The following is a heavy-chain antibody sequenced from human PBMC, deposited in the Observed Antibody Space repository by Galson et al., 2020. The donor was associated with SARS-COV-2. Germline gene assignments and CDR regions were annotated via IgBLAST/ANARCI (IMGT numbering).Heavy chain of an antibody. Sequence: ASVKVSCKASGYTFTSYGITWVRQAPGQGLEWLGWISPYNGETTYAQNLAGRVTMTADTSTTTGYLEVTSLRSDDTAVYYCARGGTMYLDYWGQGTLVAVSS. J-gene: IGHJ4*02. CDR3: ARGGTMYLDY. CDR2: ISPYNGET. V-gene: IGHV1-18*01. D-gene: IGHD1-1*01. CDR1: GYTFTSYG.